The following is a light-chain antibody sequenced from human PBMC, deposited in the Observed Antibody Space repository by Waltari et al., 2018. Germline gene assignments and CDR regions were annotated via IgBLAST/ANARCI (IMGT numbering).Light chain of an antibody. Sequence: DIQMTQSPSSLSASVRDRVTIPCRASQTISRSLNWFQQKPGKAPKLLIFGASSLQSGGPSRFNGSGSGTDFTLTITSLQSEDFAAYYCQRSNSPPYTFGQGTKLEIK. CDR3: QRSNSPPYT. CDR2: GAS. V-gene: IGKV1-39*01. J-gene: IGKJ2*01. CDR1: QTISRS.